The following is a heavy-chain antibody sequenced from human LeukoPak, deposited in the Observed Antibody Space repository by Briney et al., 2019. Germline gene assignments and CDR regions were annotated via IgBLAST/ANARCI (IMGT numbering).Heavy chain of an antibody. D-gene: IGHD6-13*01. J-gene: IGHJ4*02. CDR1: GYTFTSYG. V-gene: IGHV1-18*01. CDR3: ARVPPEYISSSWHCLDY. CDR2: ISAYNGNT. Sequence: ASVKVSCKASGYTFTSYGISWVRQAPGQGLEWMGWISAYNGNTNYAQKLQGRVTMTTDTSTSTAYMELRSLRSDDTAVYYCARVPPEYISSSWHCLDYWGQGTLVTVSS.